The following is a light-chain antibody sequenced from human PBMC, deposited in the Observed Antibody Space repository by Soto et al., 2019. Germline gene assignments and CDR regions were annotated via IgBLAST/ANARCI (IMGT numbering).Light chain of an antibody. CDR1: QTISSW. V-gene: IGKV1-5*03. J-gene: IGKJ1*01. CDR2: KAS. CDR3: QHYNSYSEA. Sequence: DIQMRQSPSTLSGSVGDRDTITCRASQTISSWLAWYQQKPGKAPKLLIYKASTLKSGVPSRFSGSGSGTEFTLTISSLQPDDFATYYCQHYNSYSEAFGQGTNVDIK.